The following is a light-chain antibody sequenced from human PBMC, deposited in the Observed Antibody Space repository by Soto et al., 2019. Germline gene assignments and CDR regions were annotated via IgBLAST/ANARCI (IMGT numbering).Light chain of an antibody. CDR2: DVS. CDR3: SSYRASSTTHYV. Sequence: QSALTQPASLSGSPGQSITISCTGTSSDVGGYNYVSWYQQHPGKGPNLMIYDVSNRPSGVSNRFSGSKSGNTASLTISGRPAEDEADYYCSSYRASSTTHYVFGTGTKVTVL. CDR1: SSDVGGYNY. J-gene: IGLJ1*01. V-gene: IGLV2-14*03.